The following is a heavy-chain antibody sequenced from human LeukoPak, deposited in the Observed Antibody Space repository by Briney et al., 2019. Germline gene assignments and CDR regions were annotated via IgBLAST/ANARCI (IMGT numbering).Heavy chain of an antibody. CDR2: SIPIFGTA. D-gene: IGHD3-10*01. Sequence: SVKVSCKASGGTFSSYAISWVRQAPGHGVEWMGGSIPIFGTANYAQKFQGRVTITADESTSTAYMELSSLRSEDTAVYYCARRPYGSGPFDYWGQGTLVTVSS. CDR3: ARRPYGSGPFDY. CDR1: GGTFSSYA. J-gene: IGHJ4*02. V-gene: IGHV1-69*13.